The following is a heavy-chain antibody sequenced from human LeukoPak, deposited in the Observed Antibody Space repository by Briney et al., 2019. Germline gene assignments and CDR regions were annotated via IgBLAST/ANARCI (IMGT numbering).Heavy chain of an antibody. CDR3: ARATKAYYFDHAYYFDY. CDR1: GFTFSSYS. CDR2: ISSSSSTI. V-gene: IGHV3-48*01. J-gene: IGHJ4*02. Sequence: GGSLRLSCAASGFTFSSYSMNWVRQAPGKGLEWVSYISSSSSTIYYADSVKGRFTISRDNAKNSLYLQMNSLRAEDTAVYYCARATKAYYFDHAYYFDYWGQGTLVTVSS. D-gene: IGHD2/OR15-2a*01.